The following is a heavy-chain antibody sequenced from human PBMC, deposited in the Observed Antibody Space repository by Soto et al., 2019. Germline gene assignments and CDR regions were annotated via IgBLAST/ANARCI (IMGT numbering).Heavy chain of an antibody. CDR3: ARQRFPYGMDV. CDR2: IYYSGST. CDR1: GGSISSGGYY. D-gene: IGHD3-3*01. Sequence: SETLSLTCAVSGGSISSGGYYWSWIRQPPGKGLEWIGYIYYSGSTYYNPSLKSRVTISVDTSKNQFSLKLSSVTAADTAVYYCARQRFPYGMDVWGQGTTVTVSS. J-gene: IGHJ6*02. V-gene: IGHV4-30-4*01.